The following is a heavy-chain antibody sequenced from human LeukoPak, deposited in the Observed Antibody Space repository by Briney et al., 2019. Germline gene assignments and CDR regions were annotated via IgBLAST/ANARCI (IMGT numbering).Heavy chain of an antibody. D-gene: IGHD6-25*01. CDR2: IKQDGSEK. Sequence: SGGSLRLSCAASGFTFSSYGMSWVRQAPGKGLEWVANIKQDGSEKYYVDSVKGRFTISRDNAKNSLFLQMNSLRVEDTAVYYCARDYGGYGNYWGQGTLVTVSS. J-gene: IGHJ4*02. CDR3: ARDYGGYGNY. CDR1: GFTFSSYG. V-gene: IGHV3-7*01.